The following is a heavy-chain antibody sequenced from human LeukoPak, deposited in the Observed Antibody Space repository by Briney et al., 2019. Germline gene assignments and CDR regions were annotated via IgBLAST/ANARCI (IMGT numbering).Heavy chain of an antibody. CDR2: IYHSGST. J-gene: IGHJ4*02. D-gene: IGHD3-9*01. CDR1: GYSISSGYY. CDR3: ARSATGFRQDY. Sequence: SETLSLTCAVSGYSISSGYYWGWIRQPPGKGLEWIGSIYHSGSTYYNPSLKSRVTISVDTSKNQFSLKLSPVTAADTAVYYCARSATGFRQDYWGQGTLVTVSS. V-gene: IGHV4-38-2*01.